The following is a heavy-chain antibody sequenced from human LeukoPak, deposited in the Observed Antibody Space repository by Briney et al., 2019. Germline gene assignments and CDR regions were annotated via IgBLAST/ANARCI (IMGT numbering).Heavy chain of an antibody. Sequence: ASAKVSCKASGYTFTGYYMHWVRQAPGQGLEWMGWINPNSGGTNYAQKFQGRVTMTRDTSISTAYMELTRLRSDDTAVYYCARDRDYYDSSGYYPLDYWGQGSLVTVSS. CDR1: GYTFTGYY. CDR3: ARDRDYYDSSGYYPLDY. D-gene: IGHD3-22*01. J-gene: IGHJ4*02. V-gene: IGHV1-2*02. CDR2: INPNSGGT.